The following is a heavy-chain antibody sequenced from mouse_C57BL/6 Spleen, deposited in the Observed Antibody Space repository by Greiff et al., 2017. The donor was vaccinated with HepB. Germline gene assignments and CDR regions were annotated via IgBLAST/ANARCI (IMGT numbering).Heavy chain of an antibody. CDR1: GFTFSSYT. J-gene: IGHJ2*01. CDR3: ARHGARDYFDY. Sequence: EVKVVESGGGLVKPGGSLKLSCAASGFTFSSYTMSWVRQTPEKRLEWVATISGGGGNTYYPDSVKGRFTISRDNAKNTLYLQMSSLRSEDTALYYCARHGARDYFDYWGQGTTLTVSS. D-gene: IGHD3-3*01. V-gene: IGHV5-9*01. CDR2: ISGGGGNT.